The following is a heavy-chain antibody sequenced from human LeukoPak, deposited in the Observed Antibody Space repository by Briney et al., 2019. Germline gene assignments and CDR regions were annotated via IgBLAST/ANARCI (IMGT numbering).Heavy chain of an antibody. D-gene: IGHD5-12*01. CDR3: ARHTIRGYDVSTFDY. J-gene: IGHJ4*02. Sequence: SETLSLTCTVSGGSISSSSYYWGWIRQPPGKGLDWIGSIYYSGSTYYNPSLKSRVTISVDTSKNQFSLKLSSVTAADTAVYYCARHTIRGYDVSTFDYWGQGTLVTVSS. V-gene: IGHV4-39*01. CDR1: GGSISSSSYY. CDR2: IYYSGST.